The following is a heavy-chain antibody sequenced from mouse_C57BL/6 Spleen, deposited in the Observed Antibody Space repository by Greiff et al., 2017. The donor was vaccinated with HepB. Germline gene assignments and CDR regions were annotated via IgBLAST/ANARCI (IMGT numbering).Heavy chain of an antibody. V-gene: IGHV1-64*01. CDR1: GYTFTSYW. CDR3: AREDEDYFDY. CDR2: IHPNSGST. J-gene: IGHJ2*01. Sequence: QVQLKQPGAELVKPGASVKLSCKASGYTFTSYWMHWVKQRPGQGLEWIGMIHPNSGSTNYNEKFKSKATLTVDKSSSTAYMQLSSLTSEDSAVYYCAREDEDYFDYWGQGTTLTVSS.